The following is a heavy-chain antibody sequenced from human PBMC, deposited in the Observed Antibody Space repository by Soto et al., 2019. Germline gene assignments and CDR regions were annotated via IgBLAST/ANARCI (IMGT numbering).Heavy chain of an antibody. CDR2: ISGSGGST. D-gene: IGHD3-16*02. CDR1: GFTFSSYA. V-gene: IGHV3-23*04. J-gene: IGHJ3*02. Sequence: EVQLVESGGGLVQPGGSLRLSCAASGFTFSSYAMSWVRQAPGKGLEWVSAISGSGGSTYYADSVKGRFTISRDNSKNTLYLQMNSLRAEDTAVYYCAKDIFYNYDYVWGSYRPSKSTRKRNAFDIWGQGTMVTVSS. CDR3: AKDIFYNYDYVWGSYRPSKSTRKRNAFDI.